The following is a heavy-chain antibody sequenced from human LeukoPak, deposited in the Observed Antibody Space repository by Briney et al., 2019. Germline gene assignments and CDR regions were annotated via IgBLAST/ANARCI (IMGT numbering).Heavy chain of an antibody. D-gene: IGHD1-26*01. J-gene: IGHJ4*02. CDR3: AKDRGSYSYFDY. CDR1: GFTVSSNY. CDR2: IYSGGST. Sequence: GGSLRLSCAASGFTVSSNYMSWVRQAPGKGLEWVSLIYSGGSTYYADSVKGRFTISRDNSKNTLYLQMNSLRAEDTAVYYCAKDRGSYSYFDYWGQGTLVTVSS. V-gene: IGHV3-53*05.